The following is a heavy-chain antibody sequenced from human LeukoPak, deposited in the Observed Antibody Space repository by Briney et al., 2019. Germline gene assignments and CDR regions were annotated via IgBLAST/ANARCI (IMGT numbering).Heavy chain of an antibody. V-gene: IGHV3-66*01. D-gene: IGHD1-26*01. CDR2: IYSGGST. Sequence: GGSLRLSCAASGFTVSSNYMSWVRQAPGKGLEWDSVIYSGGSTYYADSVKGRFTISRDNSKNTLYLQMNSLRAEDTAVYYCARELGATNSCYYGMDVWGPGTTVTVSS. CDR1: GFTVSSNY. CDR3: ARELGATNSCYYGMDV. J-gene: IGHJ6*02.